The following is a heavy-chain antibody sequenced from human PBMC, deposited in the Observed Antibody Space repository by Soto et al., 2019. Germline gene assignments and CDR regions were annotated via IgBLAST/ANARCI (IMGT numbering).Heavy chain of an antibody. CDR3: ARDEVPNGSGSYYPPNWFDP. CDR1: GGSFSGYY. CDR2: INHSGST. Sequence: SETLSLTCAVYGGSFSGYYWSWIRQPPGKGLEWIGEINHSGSTNYNPSLKSRVTIAVDTSKNQFSLKLSSVTAADTAVYYCARDEVPNGSGSYYPPNWFDPWGQGTLVTVSS. V-gene: IGHV4-34*01. J-gene: IGHJ5*02. D-gene: IGHD3-10*01.